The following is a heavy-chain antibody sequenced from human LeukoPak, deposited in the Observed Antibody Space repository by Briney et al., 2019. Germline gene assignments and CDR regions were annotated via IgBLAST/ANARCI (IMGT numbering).Heavy chain of an antibody. D-gene: IGHD3-10*01. J-gene: IGHJ4*02. CDR2: ISGSSAST. Sequence: GGSLRLSCAASGFTFRNYAMSWVRQAPGKGLEWVSVISGSSASTDYADSVEGRFTISRDNARNTLYLQMDSLRAEDTAIYYCAKKGDQNYYDSGTIRMFFDSWGQGTLVTVSS. CDR1: GFTFRNYA. V-gene: IGHV3-23*01. CDR3: AKKGDQNYYDSGTIRMFFDS.